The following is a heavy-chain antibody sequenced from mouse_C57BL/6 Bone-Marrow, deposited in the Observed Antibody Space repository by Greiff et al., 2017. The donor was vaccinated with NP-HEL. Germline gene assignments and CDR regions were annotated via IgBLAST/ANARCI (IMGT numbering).Heavy chain of an antibody. CDR3: TTFHYYGSSYGYFDV. CDR1: GFNIKDDY. D-gene: IGHD1-1*01. Sequence: VQLQQSGAELVRPGASVKLSCTASGFNIKDDYMHWVKQRPEQGLAWIGWIDPENGDTESASKFQGKATITADTSSNTAYLQLSSLTSEDTAVYYCTTFHYYGSSYGYFDVWGTGTTVTVSS. J-gene: IGHJ1*03. V-gene: IGHV14-4*01. CDR2: IDPENGDT.